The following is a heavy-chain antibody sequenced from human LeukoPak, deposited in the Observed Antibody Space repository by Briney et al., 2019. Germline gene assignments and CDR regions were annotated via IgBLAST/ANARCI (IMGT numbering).Heavy chain of an antibody. CDR3: ARDPGYDILTGYFDY. Sequence: GGSLRLSCAASGFTFSSYGMHWVRQAPGKGLEWVAFIRYDGNNKYSADSVKGRFTISRGNSKNTLYLQMNSLRAEDTAFYYCARDPGYDILTGYFDYWGQGTLVTVSS. V-gene: IGHV3-30*02. D-gene: IGHD3-9*01. CDR2: IRYDGNNK. CDR1: GFTFSSYG. J-gene: IGHJ4*02.